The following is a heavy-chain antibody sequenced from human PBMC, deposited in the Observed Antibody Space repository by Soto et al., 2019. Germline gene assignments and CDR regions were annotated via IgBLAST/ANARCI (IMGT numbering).Heavy chain of an antibody. Sequence: GGSLRLSCAASGFTFSSYWMSWVRQAPGKGLEWVANIKQDGSEKYYVDSVKGRFTISRDNAKNSLYLQMNSLRAEDTAVYYCARDLLYGDYALGYFDYWGQGTLVTVSS. J-gene: IGHJ4*02. CDR3: ARDLLYGDYALGYFDY. V-gene: IGHV3-7*01. CDR1: GFTFSSYW. CDR2: IKQDGSEK. D-gene: IGHD4-17*01.